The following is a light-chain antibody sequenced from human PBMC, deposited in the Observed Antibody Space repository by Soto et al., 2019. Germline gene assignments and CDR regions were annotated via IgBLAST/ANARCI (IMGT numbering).Light chain of an antibody. Sequence: EIVMTQSPATLSVSPGDSATLSCRASQSVSSNLAWYQQKPGQGPRILIYAVSTRATGIPARFRGSGSETEFTLTISNLQSEDFVVYYCQQYINWPPWTFGQGTKVEIQ. J-gene: IGKJ1*01. CDR1: QSVSSN. V-gene: IGKV3-15*01. CDR3: QQYINWPPWT. CDR2: AVS.